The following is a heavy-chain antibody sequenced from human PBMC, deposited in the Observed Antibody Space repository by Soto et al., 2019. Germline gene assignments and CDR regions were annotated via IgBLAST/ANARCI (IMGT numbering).Heavy chain of an antibody. V-gene: IGHV4-4*02. CDR3: ARDQERVVAGPYDY. D-gene: IGHD2-15*01. J-gene: IGHJ4*02. CDR1: GGSISSSNW. CDR2: IYHSGST. Sequence: PSETLSLTCAVSGGSISSSNWWSWVRQPPGKGLEWIGEIYHSGSTNYNPSLKSRVTISVDKSKNQFSLKLSSVTAADTAVYYCARDQERVVAGPYDYWGQGTLVTVSS.